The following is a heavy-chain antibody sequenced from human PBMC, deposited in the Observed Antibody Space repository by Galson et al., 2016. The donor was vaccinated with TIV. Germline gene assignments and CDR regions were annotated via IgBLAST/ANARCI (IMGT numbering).Heavy chain of an antibody. D-gene: IGHD3-16*02. CDR2: VYYDGTT. CDR1: GGSVSSSTYF. J-gene: IGHJ4*02. Sequence: SETLSLTCTVSGGSVSSSTYFWAWVRQPPGGGLEWIGTVYYDGTTYTNPSLKSPVTLSVDSSKNQISLKLSSVTAADTAIYFCARHGPWSFYFDFWGPGTLVTVSS. V-gene: IGHV4-39*01. CDR3: ARHGPWSFYFDF.